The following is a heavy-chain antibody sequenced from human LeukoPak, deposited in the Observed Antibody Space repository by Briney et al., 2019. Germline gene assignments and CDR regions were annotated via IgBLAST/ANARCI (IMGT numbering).Heavy chain of an antibody. Sequence: PSETLSLTCTVSGGSISSYYWSWIRQPPGKGLEWIGYIYYSGSTNYNPSLKSRVTISVDTSKNQFSLKLSSVTAADTAVYYCARDRGSPNYYYYYMDVWGKGTTVTVSS. D-gene: IGHD2-15*01. CDR2: IYYSGST. J-gene: IGHJ6*03. CDR1: GGSISSYY. CDR3: ARDRGSPNYYYYYMDV. V-gene: IGHV4-59*01.